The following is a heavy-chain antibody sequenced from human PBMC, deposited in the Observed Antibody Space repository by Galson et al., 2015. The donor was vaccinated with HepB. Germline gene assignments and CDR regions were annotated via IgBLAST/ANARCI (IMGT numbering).Heavy chain of an antibody. J-gene: IGHJ4*02. D-gene: IGHD4-17*01. CDR2: TSSDGNNK. CDR3: AKDYGDYVFYFDS. Sequence: LRLSCAASGFTFSNCAMHWVRQAPGKGLEWVAVTSSDGNNKYYADSVKGRFTISRDNSKNTLYLQMNSLRAEDTAVYYCAKDYGDYVFYFDSWGQGTLVTVSS. V-gene: IGHV3-30*18. CDR1: GFTFSNCA.